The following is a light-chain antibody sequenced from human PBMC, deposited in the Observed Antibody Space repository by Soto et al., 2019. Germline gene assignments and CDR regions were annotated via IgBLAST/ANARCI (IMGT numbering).Light chain of an antibody. Sequence: DIQMTQSPSTLSASVGDRVTISCRASQSISSWLAWYQQKPGKAPKLLIYDASSLESGVPSRFSGSRFGTEFTLTISSLQPDDFATYYCQQYNSYSPWTSGQGTKVEIK. CDR3: QQYNSYSPWT. V-gene: IGKV1-5*01. CDR2: DAS. CDR1: QSISSW. J-gene: IGKJ1*01.